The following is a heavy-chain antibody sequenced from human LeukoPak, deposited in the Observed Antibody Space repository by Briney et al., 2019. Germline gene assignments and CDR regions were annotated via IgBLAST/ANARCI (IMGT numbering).Heavy chain of an antibody. D-gene: IGHD2-15*01. CDR2: IWYDGSNK. J-gene: IGHJ3*02. V-gene: IGHV3-33*06. CDR1: GFTFSSYG. CDR3: ANSTVVVVAATNTGDAFDI. Sequence: GGSLRLSCAASGFTFSSYGMHWVRQAPGKGLEWVAVIWYDGSNKYYADSVKGRFTISRDNSKNTLYLQMNSLRAEDTAVYYCANSTVVVVAATNTGDAFDIWGQGTMVTVSS.